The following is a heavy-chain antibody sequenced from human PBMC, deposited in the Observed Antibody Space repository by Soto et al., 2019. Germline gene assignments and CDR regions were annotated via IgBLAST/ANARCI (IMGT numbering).Heavy chain of an antibody. J-gene: IGHJ4*02. CDR2: IIPVFDTP. V-gene: IGHV1-69*13. CDR3: ARGDSPYVWFNEF. D-gene: IGHD3-16*01. CDR1: GGLFSSYA. Sequence: ASVKVSCKDSGGLFSSYAISWVRQAPGQGLEWMGGIIPVFDTPYYAQKFQGRVTITADESTNTAYLELSSLRSDDTAMYYCARGDSPYVWFNEFWGQGSRVTVSS.